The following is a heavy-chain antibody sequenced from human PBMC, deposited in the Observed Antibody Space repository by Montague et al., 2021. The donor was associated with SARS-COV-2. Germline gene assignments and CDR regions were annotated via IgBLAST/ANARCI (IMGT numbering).Heavy chain of an antibody. D-gene: IGHD3-10*01. CDR3: ARERVGPTRVLNYFDH. V-gene: IGHV4-4*02. J-gene: IGHJ4*02. CDR2: IYQSGST. Sequence: SETLSLTCTVSGGSISSSNWWGWVRQSQGKELEWIGEIYQSGSTNYNPSLRSRVTISVDKSKNQFSLKLSSVTAADTAVYYCARERVGPTRVLNYFDHWGQGTLVIVSS. CDR1: GGSISSSNW.